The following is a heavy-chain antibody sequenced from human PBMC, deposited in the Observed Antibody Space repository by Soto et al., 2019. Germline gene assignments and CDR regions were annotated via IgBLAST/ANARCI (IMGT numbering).Heavy chain of an antibody. D-gene: IGHD3-10*01. Sequence: GASVKVSCKASGYTFASYDINWVRQATGQGLEWMGWMNPNSGNTGYAQKFQGRVTMTRNTSISTAYMELSSLGSEDTAVYYCARLTVRGVITPDYWGQGTLVTVSS. V-gene: IGHV1-8*01. CDR3: ARLTVRGVITPDY. CDR2: MNPNSGNT. J-gene: IGHJ4*02. CDR1: GYTFASYD.